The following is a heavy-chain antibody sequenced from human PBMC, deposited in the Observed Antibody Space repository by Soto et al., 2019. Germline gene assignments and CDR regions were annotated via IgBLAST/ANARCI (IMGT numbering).Heavy chain of an antibody. CDR2: IIPILGIA. Sequence: QVQLVQSGAEVKKPGSSVKVSCKASGGTFSSYTISWVRQAPGQGLEWMGRIIPILGIANYAQKFQGRVTIIADKSTTTAYMELSRLSSEDTAVYYCASAGITMIAALSGYYYGMDVWGQGTTVTVSS. CDR1: GGTFSSYT. V-gene: IGHV1-69*02. J-gene: IGHJ6*02. D-gene: IGHD3-22*01. CDR3: ASAGITMIAALSGYYYGMDV.